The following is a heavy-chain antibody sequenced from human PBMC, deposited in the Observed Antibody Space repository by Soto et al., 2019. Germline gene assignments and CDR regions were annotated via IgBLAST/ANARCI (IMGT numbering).Heavy chain of an antibody. V-gene: IGHV4-34*01. CDR1: GGSFSGYY. J-gene: IGHJ5*02. Sequence: SETLSLTCAVYGGSFSGYYCSWIRQPPGKGLEWIGEINHSGSTNYNPSLKSRVTISVDTSKNQFSLKLSSVTAADTAMYYCARHESRQQLVSAEFDPWGQGTLVTVSS. CDR3: ARHESRQQLVSAEFDP. CDR2: INHSGST. D-gene: IGHD6-13*01.